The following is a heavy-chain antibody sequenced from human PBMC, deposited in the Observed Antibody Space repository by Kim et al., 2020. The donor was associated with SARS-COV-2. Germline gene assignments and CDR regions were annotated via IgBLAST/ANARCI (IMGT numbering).Heavy chain of an antibody. J-gene: IGHJ6*02. Sequence: ASVKVSCKASGYTFTGYYMHWVRQAPGQGLEWMGWINPNSGGTNYAQKFQGRVTMTRDTSISTAYMELSRLRSDDTAVYYCARANFAAKGYCSSTSCPTRYYYGMDVWGQGTTVTVSS. CDR1: GYTFTGYY. CDR2: INPNSGGT. V-gene: IGHV1-2*02. CDR3: ARANFAAKGYCSSTSCPTRYYYGMDV. D-gene: IGHD2-2*01.